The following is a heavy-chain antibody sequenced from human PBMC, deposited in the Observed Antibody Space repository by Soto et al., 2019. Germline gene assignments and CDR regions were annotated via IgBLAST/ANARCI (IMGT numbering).Heavy chain of an antibody. Sequence: SETLSLTCTVSGGSISSYYWSWIRQPPGRGLGWIGYIYYSGSTNYNPSLKSRVTISVDTSKDQFSLKLSSVTAADTAVYYCARYSLATFDYWGQGTLVTVSS. D-gene: IGHD2-21*01. CDR2: IYYSGST. CDR1: GGSISSYY. CDR3: ARYSLATFDY. J-gene: IGHJ4*02. V-gene: IGHV4-59*01.